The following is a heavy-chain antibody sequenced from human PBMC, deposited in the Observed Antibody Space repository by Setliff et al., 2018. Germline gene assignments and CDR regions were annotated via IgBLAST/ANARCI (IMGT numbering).Heavy chain of an antibody. CDR2: ISRDTDYT. CDR1: GFSFNNYY. CDR3: ATCRGYTYGYDF. J-gene: IGHJ4*02. Sequence: GGSLRLSCAASGFSFNNYYMTWVRQAPGKGLEWISGISRDTDYTYYAESVKGRFTIFRDNAKNSVYLQMNRLRSEDTAVYYCATCRGYTYGYDFWGPGTLVTVSS. V-gene: IGHV3-21*04. D-gene: IGHD5-18*01.